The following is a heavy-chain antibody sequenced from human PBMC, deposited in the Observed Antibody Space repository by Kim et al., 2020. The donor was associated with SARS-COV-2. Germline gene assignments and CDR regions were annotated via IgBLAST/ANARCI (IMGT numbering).Heavy chain of an antibody. V-gene: IGHV3-21*01. Sequence: GGSLRLSCAASGFTFSSYSMNWVRQAPGKGLEWVSSISSSSSYIYYADSVKGRFTISRDNAKNSLYLQMNSLRAEDTAVYYCARGPLTLGYYGMDVWGQGTTVTVSS. J-gene: IGHJ6*02. CDR2: ISSSSSYI. CDR1: GFTFSSYS. D-gene: IGHD7-27*01. CDR3: ARGPLTLGYYGMDV.